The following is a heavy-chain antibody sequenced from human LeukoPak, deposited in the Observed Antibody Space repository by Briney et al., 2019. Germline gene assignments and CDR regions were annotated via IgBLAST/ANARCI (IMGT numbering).Heavy chain of an antibody. D-gene: IGHD4-23*01. V-gene: IGHV4-34*01. CDR3: ARVGTTVIIASDP. J-gene: IGHJ5*02. CDR2: INHSGIT. Sequence: SETLSLTCAVYGGSFSGYYWNWIRQPPGKGLEWIGEINHSGITNYNPSLKSRVTISVDTSKKQFSLKLNPVTAADTAVYYCARVGTTVIIASDPWGQGTQVIVSS. CDR1: GGSFSGYY.